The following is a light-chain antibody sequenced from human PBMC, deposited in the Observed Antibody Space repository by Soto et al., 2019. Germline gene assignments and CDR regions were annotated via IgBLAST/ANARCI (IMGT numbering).Light chain of an antibody. CDR3: SSYTSSISYV. J-gene: IGLJ1*01. CDR1: SSDVGGYNY. Sequence: QSALNPPAALSGCPGQSITISCTGTSSDVGGYNYVSWYQQHPGKAPKLMIYDVSNRPSGVSNRFSGSKSGNTASLTISGLQAEDEADYYCSSYTSSISYVFGTGTKVTVL. V-gene: IGLV2-14*01. CDR2: DVS.